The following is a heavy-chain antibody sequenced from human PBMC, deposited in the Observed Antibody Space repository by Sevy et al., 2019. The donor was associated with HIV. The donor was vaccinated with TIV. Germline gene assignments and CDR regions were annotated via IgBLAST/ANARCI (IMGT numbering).Heavy chain of an antibody. Sequence: ASVKVSCKASGYTFTDFYIHWVRQAPGQGLEWMGWINPKTGGTNNEQKSQDRVTMSRDTSISTHFIEMTRLRSDDTAVYYCARGIAARGTDWYFDLWGRGTLVTVSS. CDR2: INPKTGGT. J-gene: IGHJ2*01. CDR3: ARGIAARGTDWYFDL. CDR1: GYTFTDFY. D-gene: IGHD6-13*01. V-gene: IGHV1-2*02.